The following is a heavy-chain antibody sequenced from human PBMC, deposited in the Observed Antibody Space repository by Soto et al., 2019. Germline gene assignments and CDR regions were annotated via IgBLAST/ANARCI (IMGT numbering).Heavy chain of an antibody. J-gene: IGHJ6*02. CDR3: ARLGGATIPPPGSYYYGMDV. D-gene: IGHD5-12*01. Sequence: GGSLRLSCASSGFTFRSCAMHWVRQAPGKGPEWVAVISYDGSNKLYSDSVKGQVTISADKSISTAYLQWSSLKASDTAMYYCARLGGATIPPPGSYYYGMDVGGQGTRVPVS. CDR1: GFTFRSCA. CDR2: ISYDGSNK. V-gene: IGHV3-30*03.